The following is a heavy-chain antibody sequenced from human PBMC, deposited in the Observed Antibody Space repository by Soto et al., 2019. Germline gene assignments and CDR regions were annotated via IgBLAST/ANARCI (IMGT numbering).Heavy chain of an antibody. J-gene: IGHJ4*02. CDR1: GFTFSSYA. CDR3: AKDWSSERYCSGGSCYPSLY. Sequence: GGSLRLSCAASGFTFSSYAMSWVRQAPGKGLEWVSAISGSGGSTYYADSVKGRFTISRDNSKNTLYLQMNSLRAEDTAVYYCAKDWSSERYCSGGSCYPSLYWGQGTLVTVSS. V-gene: IGHV3-23*01. D-gene: IGHD2-15*01. CDR2: ISGSGGST.